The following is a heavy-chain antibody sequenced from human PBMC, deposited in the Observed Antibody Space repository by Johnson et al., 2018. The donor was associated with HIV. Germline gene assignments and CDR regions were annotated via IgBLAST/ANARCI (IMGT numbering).Heavy chain of an antibody. CDR2: ISYDGSNE. CDR3: AGEGRVGSYLGGVAFNI. D-gene: IGHD1-26*01. V-gene: IGHV3-30*03. CDR1: GLSFSNFG. J-gene: IGHJ3*02. Sequence: QVQLVESGGGVVQPGKSLTLSCVGSGLSFSNFGIHWVRQAPGKGPEWVAVISYDGSNEYYADSVKGRFTISRDNSKNTLHLQMNILSDEETAVYYCAGEGRVGSYLGGVAFNIWCQGKMVTVSS.